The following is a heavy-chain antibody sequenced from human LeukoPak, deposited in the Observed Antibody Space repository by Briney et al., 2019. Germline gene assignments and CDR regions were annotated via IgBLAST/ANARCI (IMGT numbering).Heavy chain of an antibody. D-gene: IGHD3-22*01. CDR3: ARSIGYYYTMDV. V-gene: IGHV3-23*01. CDR2: ISGSGGST. CDR1: GFTFSSDA. Sequence: GGSLRLSCAASGFTFSSDAMSWVRQAPGKGLDWVSAISGSGGSTYYADSVKGRFTISRDNSKNTLYLQMNSLRAEDTAVYYCARSIGYYYTMDVWGQGTAVTVSS. J-gene: IGHJ6*02.